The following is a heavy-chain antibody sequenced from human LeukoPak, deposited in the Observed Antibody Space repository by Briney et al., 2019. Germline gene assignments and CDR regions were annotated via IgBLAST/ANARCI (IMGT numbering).Heavy chain of an antibody. Sequence: GASVKVSCKASGYTFTSYGISWVRQAPGQGLEWMGWISAYNGNTNYAQKLQGRVTMTTDTSTSTAYTELRSLRSDDTAVYYCARAFAVVVPAAMELSWFDPWGQGTLVTVSS. CDR1: GYTFTSYG. CDR2: ISAYNGNT. CDR3: ARAFAVVVPAAMELSWFDP. D-gene: IGHD2-2*01. J-gene: IGHJ5*02. V-gene: IGHV1-18*01.